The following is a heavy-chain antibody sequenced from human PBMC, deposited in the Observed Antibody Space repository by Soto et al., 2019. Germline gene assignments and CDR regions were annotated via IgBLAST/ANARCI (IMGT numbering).Heavy chain of an antibody. CDR3: ARAWPPGGGYYFDC. Sequence: PSETLSLTCTVSGGSSSSGDYYWSWIRQPPGKGLEWIGYIYYSGSTYYNPSLKSRVTISVDTSKNQFSLKLSSVTAADTAVYYCARAWPPGGGYYFDCWGQGTLVTVSS. D-gene: IGHD3-16*01. V-gene: IGHV4-30-4*01. J-gene: IGHJ4*02. CDR2: IYYSGST. CDR1: GGSSSSGDYY.